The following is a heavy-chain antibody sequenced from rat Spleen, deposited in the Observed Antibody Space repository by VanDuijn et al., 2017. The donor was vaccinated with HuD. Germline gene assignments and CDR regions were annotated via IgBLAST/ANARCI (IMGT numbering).Heavy chain of an antibody. CDR2: ISSDGGRN. CDR3: TREIIRGTRDWFAD. J-gene: IGHJ3*01. D-gene: IGHD4-3*01. V-gene: IGHV5-29*01. CDR1: GFTFSDYY. Sequence: EVQLVESGGGLVQPGRSLKLSCAASGFTFSDYYMAWVRQAPTKGLEWVATISSDGGRNFYRDSVKGRFTISRDYATSTLYLQMNSLRSEDTATYYCTREIIRGTRDWFADWGQGTLVTVSS.